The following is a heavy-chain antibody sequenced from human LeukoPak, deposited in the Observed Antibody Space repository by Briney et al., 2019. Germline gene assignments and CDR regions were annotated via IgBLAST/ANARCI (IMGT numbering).Heavy chain of an antibody. CDR2: ISSSSSTI. D-gene: IGHD1-26*01. Sequence: GGSLRLSCAASGFTFSSYSMNWVRQAPGKGLEWVSYISSSSSTIYYADSVKGRFTISRDNSKNTLYLQMNSLRAEDTAVYYCARDSVGATYYGMDVWGQGTTVTVSS. CDR3: ARDSVGATYYGMDV. V-gene: IGHV3-48*01. J-gene: IGHJ6*02. CDR1: GFTFSSYS.